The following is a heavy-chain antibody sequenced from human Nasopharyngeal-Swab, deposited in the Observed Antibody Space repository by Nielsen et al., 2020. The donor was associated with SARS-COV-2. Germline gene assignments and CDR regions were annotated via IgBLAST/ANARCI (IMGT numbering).Heavy chain of an antibody. Sequence: GESLKISCAASGFSFSTYGMHWVRQSPVKGLEWLTNIWYDGSNKYYADSVKGRFTVSRDNSKNTLFLEMDSLRAEDTAVYYCASDSPAMFAYWGQGTLVTVSS. CDR3: ASDSPAMFAY. CDR1: GFSFSTYG. J-gene: IGHJ4*02. CDR2: IWYDGSNK. V-gene: IGHV3-33*01. D-gene: IGHD3-10*02.